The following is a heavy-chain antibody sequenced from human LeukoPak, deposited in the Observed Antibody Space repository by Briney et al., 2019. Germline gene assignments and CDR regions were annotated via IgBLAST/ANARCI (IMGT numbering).Heavy chain of an antibody. CDR1: GGSISSGGYY. CDR3: ARGGIAAAGDWFDP. Sequence: PSQTPSLTCTVSGGSISSGGYYWSWIRQHPGKGLEWIGYIYYSGSTYYNPSLKSRVTISVDTSKNQFSLKLSSVTAADTAVYYCARGGIAAAGDWFDPWGQGTLVTVSS. D-gene: IGHD6-13*01. J-gene: IGHJ5*02. V-gene: IGHV4-31*03. CDR2: IYYSGST.